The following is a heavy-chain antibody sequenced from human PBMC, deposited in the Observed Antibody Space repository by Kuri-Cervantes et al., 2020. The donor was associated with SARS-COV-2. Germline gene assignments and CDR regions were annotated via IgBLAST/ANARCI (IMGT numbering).Heavy chain of an antibody. CDR3: ARDYYDSSGVY. J-gene: IGHJ4*02. CDR2: INSDGSST. Sequence: GGSLRLSCAASGFTFSSCWMHWVRQAPGKGLVWVSRINSDGSSTSYADSVKGRFTISRDNAKNTLYLQMNSLRAEDTAVYYCARDYYDSSGVYWSQGTLVTVSS. CDR1: GFTFSSCW. V-gene: IGHV3-74*01. D-gene: IGHD3-22*01.